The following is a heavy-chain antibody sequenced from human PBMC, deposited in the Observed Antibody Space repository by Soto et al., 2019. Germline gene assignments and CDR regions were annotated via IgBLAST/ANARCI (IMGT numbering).Heavy chain of an antibody. J-gene: IGHJ4*02. CDR1: GGTFSSYA. V-gene: IGHV1-69*13. CDR3: AREPRGYSYGYGVFDY. CDR2: IIPIFGTA. Sequence: SVKVSCKASGGTFSSYAISWVRQAPGQGLEWMGGIIPIFGTANYAQKFQGRVTITADESTSTAYMELRSLRSEDTAVFYCAREPRGYSYGYGVFDYWGQGTLVTVSS. D-gene: IGHD5-18*01.